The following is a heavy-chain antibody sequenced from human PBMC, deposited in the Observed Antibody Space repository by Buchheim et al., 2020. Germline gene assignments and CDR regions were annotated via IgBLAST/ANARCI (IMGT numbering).Heavy chain of an antibody. V-gene: IGHV4-59*02. D-gene: IGHD3-10*01. Sequence: QVRLQESGPGLVKPSETLSLSCNVSGASVNSFYWSWIRQPPGKGLEWVGYIWLSGSTNYNPSLTSRATISMDTSTNPISLQLTSVTAADTAVYYCARGTLHYYYYGMDVWGQGTT. CDR1: GASVNSFY. J-gene: IGHJ6*02. CDR2: IWLSGST. CDR3: ARGTLHYYYYGMDV.